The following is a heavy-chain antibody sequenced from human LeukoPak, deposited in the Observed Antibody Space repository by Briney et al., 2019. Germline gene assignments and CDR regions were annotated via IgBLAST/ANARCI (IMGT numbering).Heavy chain of an antibody. D-gene: IGHD3-16*01. V-gene: IGHV4-34*01. CDR3: ATSGWNGGGGFDP. CDR1: GGSFSGYY. Sequence: SETLSLTCDVSGGSFSGYYWSWIRQPPGKGLEWIGEVSHSGTTNYNPSLKSRVSMPIGASSTQFSLIMTSVTAADTAVYYCATSGWNGGGGFDPWGQGTLVIVSS. CDR2: VSHSGTT. J-gene: IGHJ5*02.